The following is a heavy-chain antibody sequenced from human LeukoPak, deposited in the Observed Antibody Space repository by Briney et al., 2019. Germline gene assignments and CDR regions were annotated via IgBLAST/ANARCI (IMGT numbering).Heavy chain of an antibody. D-gene: IGHD6-13*01. Sequence: PSETLSLTCAVYGGSFSGYYWSWIRQPPGKGLEWIGEINHSGSTNYNPSLKSRVTISVDTSKNQFSLKLSSVTAADTAVYYCARVYSSSWYRYTPNTQHWFDPWGQGTLVTVSS. CDR2: INHSGST. CDR1: GGSFSGYY. V-gene: IGHV4-34*01. CDR3: ARVYSSSWYRYTPNTQHWFDP. J-gene: IGHJ5*02.